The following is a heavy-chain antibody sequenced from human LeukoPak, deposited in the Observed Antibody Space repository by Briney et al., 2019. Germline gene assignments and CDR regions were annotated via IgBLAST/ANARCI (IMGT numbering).Heavy chain of an antibody. D-gene: IGHD6-13*01. CDR3: TRDLTGTTWSENDY. J-gene: IGHJ4*02. CDR2: IYSGDRT. CDR1: GISVRGSY. Sequence: PGGSLTLSCEVSGISVRGSYMSWVRQAPGKGLEWVSVIYSGDRTYYAESVKGRFTISRDSSKNTLYLQMNNLRADDTARYYCTRDLTGTTWSENDYWGQGTLVTISS. V-gene: IGHV3-53*01.